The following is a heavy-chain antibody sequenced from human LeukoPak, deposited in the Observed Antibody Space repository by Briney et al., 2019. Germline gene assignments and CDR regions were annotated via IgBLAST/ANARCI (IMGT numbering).Heavy chain of an antibody. J-gene: IGHJ6*02. CDR1: GFVFTSYG. CDR2: ISAYNGNT. Sequence: ASVKVSCKASGFVFTSYGFTWVRQAPGQGLEWMGWISAYNGNTNYAQKLQGRVTMTTDTSTSTAYMELRSLRSDDTAVYYCASKRQSYYYYGMDVWGQGTTVTVSS. V-gene: IGHV1-18*01. CDR3: ASKRQSYYYYGMDV. D-gene: IGHD5-24*01.